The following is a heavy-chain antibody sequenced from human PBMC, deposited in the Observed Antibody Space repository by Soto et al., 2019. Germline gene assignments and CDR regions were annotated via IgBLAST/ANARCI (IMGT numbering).Heavy chain of an antibody. CDR3: VSAVPGTKQGFDS. V-gene: IGHV4-38-2*01. CDR2: IYHNRNS. J-gene: IGHJ4*02. CDR1: VNSITSGYY. D-gene: IGHD1-1*01. Sequence: SRTLALTCAVPVNSITSGYYWGWIRHPPGKRLEWIGTIYHNRNSYYNPSLKSRVSLSVDKSKNQLSLRVSHVTAADTAVYYFVSAVPGTKQGFDSWRQ.